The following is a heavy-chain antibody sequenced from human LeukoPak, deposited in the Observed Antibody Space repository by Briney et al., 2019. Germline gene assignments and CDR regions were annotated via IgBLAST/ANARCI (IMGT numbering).Heavy chain of an antibody. Sequence: GGSLRLSCAASGFTFSSYGMHWVRQAPGKGLEWVAFIRYDGSNKYYADSVKGRFTISRDNAKKSLYLQMNSLRDEDTALYYCTKAQWQLRRPAAFDIWGQGTMVTVSS. V-gene: IGHV3-30*02. J-gene: IGHJ3*02. D-gene: IGHD6-19*01. CDR1: GFTFSSYG. CDR2: IRYDGSNK. CDR3: TKAQWQLRRPAAFDI.